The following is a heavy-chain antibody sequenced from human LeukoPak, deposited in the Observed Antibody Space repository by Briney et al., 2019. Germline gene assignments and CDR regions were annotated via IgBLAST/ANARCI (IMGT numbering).Heavy chain of an antibody. D-gene: IGHD3-9*01. CDR2: IIPILGIA. CDR1: GGTFSSYA. CDR3: ARLALTGYYYGMDV. J-gene: IGHJ6*02. Sequence: GASVKVSCKASGGTFSSYAISWVRQAPGQGLEWMGRIIPILGIANYAQKFQGRVTITADKSTSTAYMELSSLRSEDTAVYYCARLALTGYYYGMDVWGQGTTVAVSS. V-gene: IGHV1-69*04.